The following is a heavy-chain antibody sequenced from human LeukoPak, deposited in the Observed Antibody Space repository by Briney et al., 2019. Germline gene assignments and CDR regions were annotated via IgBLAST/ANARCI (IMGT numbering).Heavy chain of an antibody. CDR3: AKDQVLRFLEWLSPLDY. CDR1: EFTFRSYA. D-gene: IGHD3-3*01. CDR2: ISGSGGST. V-gene: IGHV3-23*01. J-gene: IGHJ4*02. Sequence: GGSLRLSCAASEFTFRSYAMSWVRQAPGKGLEWVSAISGSGGSTYYADSVKGRFTISRDNSKNTLYLQMNSLRAEDTAVYYCAKDQVLRFLEWLSPLDYWGQGTLVTVSS.